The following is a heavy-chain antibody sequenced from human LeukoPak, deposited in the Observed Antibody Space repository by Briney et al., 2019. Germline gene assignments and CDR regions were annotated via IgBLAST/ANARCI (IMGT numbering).Heavy chain of an antibody. V-gene: IGHV4-34*01. J-gene: IGHJ4*02. Sequence: KPSETLSLTCAVYGGSFSNYYWSWIRQPPGKGLEWIGEINHSGSTNYNPSLKSQVTISVDTSKNQFSLKLSSVTAADTAVYYRARARRRDGYNSLDYWGQGTLVTVSS. D-gene: IGHD5-24*01. CDR1: GGSFSNYY. CDR3: ARARRRDGYNSLDY. CDR2: INHSGST.